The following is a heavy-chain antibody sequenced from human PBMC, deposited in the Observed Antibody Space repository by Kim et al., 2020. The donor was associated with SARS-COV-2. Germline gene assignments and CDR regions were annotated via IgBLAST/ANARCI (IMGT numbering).Heavy chain of an antibody. D-gene: IGHD3-22*01. V-gene: IGHV4-31*03. CDR2: IYYSAST. J-gene: IGHJ3*02. CDR3: ARAPITMIVVGQAFAI. Sequence: SETLSLTCTVSGGSISSGGYYWSWIRQHPGKGLEWIGYIYYSASTYYNPSLKSRVTISLDTSKNQFSLKLSSVTAADTAVYHCARAPITMIVVGQAFAIWGEGTRDTVFS. CDR1: GGSISSGGYY.